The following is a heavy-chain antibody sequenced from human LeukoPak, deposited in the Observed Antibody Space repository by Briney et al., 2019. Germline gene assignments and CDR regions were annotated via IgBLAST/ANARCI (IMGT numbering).Heavy chain of an antibody. J-gene: IGHJ4*02. CDR2: IIPIFGTA. CDR1: GGTFSSHA. V-gene: IGHV1-69*05. CDR3: ARSGRFLESYYFDY. D-gene: IGHD3-3*01. Sequence: SVKVSCKASGGTFSSHAISWVRQAPGQGLEWMGGIIPIFGTANYAQKFQGRVTITTDESTSTAYMELSSLRSEDTAVYYCARSGRFLESYYFDYWGQGTLVTVSS.